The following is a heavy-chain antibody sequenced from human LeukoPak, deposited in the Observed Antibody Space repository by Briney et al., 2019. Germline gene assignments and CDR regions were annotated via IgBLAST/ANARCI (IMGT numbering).Heavy chain of an antibody. CDR3: ARGIVAASHAHY. V-gene: IGHV1-2*02. D-gene: IGHD2-15*01. J-gene: IGHJ4*02. CDR1: GYTFTGYY. CDR2: INPNSGGT. Sequence: ASVKVSCKASGYTFTGYYMHWVQQAPGQGLEWMGWINPNSGGTNYAQKFQGRVTMTRDTSISTAYMELSRLRSDDTAVYYCARGIVAASHAHYWGQGTLVTVSP.